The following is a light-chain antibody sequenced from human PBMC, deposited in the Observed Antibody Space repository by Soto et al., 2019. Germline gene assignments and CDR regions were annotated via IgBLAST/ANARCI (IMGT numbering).Light chain of an antibody. Sequence: EIVLTQSPGTLSLSPGERATLSCRASQSVSSNYLAWYQQKPGQAPRLLIYGASTRATGIQARFSGSGSGTEFTLTIKSLQSEDFAVYYCKQYNNWPRTFGQGTKVDIK. J-gene: IGKJ1*01. CDR3: KQYNNWPRT. V-gene: IGKV3-15*01. CDR2: GAS. CDR1: QSVSSN.